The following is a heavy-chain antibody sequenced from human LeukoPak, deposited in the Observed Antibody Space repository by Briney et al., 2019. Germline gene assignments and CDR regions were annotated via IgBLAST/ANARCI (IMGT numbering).Heavy chain of an antibody. CDR1: GFTFSDYS. Sequence: GGSLRLSCAASGFTFSDYSMNWVRQAPGKGLEWVAVISYDGSKKYYADSVKGRFTISRDNSKNTLYLQMNSLRAEDTAVYYCAHTGWDLGYYFDYWGQGTLVTVSS. CDR3: AHTGWDLGYYFDY. J-gene: IGHJ4*02. CDR2: ISYDGSKK. V-gene: IGHV3-30*03. D-gene: IGHD1-26*01.